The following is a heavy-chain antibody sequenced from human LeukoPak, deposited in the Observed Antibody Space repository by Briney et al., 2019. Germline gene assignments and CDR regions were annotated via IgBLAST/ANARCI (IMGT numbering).Heavy chain of an antibody. CDR2: IYYSGST. CDR1: GVSISSYY. Sequence: SSETLSLTCTVSGVSISSYYWSWIRQPPGKGLEWIGYIYYSGSTNYNPSLKSRVTISVDTSKNQFSLKLSSVTTADTAVYYCARDRAYSSVWYYFDSWGQGTLVTVSS. J-gene: IGHJ4*02. CDR3: ARDRAYSSVWYYFDS. V-gene: IGHV4-59*01. D-gene: IGHD6-19*01.